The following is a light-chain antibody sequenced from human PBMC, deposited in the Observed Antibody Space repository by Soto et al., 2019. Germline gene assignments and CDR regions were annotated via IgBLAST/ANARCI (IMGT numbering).Light chain of an antibody. V-gene: IGLV1-40*01. CDR2: GGT. J-gene: IGLJ2*01. Sequence: QSVLTQPPSVSGAPGQRVSISCTGSSTNIGAGYGVHWYQQRPGTAPKLLIVGGTIRPSGVPDRFSGSKSGNTASLTVSGLRADDEAVYYCSSYGGGDTFHVIFGGGTQLTVL. CDR3: SSYGGGDTFHVI. CDR1: STNIGAGYG.